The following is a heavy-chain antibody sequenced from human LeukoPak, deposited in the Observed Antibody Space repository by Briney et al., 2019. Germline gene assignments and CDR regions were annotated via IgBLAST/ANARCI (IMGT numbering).Heavy chain of an antibody. J-gene: IGHJ6*03. CDR3: ARDYEGSGYSYGVYYYYYYMDV. Sequence: GGSLRLSCAASGFTVSSNYMSWVRQAPGKGLQWVSIIYSGGSTYYADSVKGRFTISRDNSKNTRYLQMNSLRAEDTAVYYCARDYEGSGYSYGVYYYYYYMDVWGKGTTVTVSS. CDR2: IYSGGST. V-gene: IGHV3-53*01. D-gene: IGHD3-3*01. CDR1: GFTVSSNY.